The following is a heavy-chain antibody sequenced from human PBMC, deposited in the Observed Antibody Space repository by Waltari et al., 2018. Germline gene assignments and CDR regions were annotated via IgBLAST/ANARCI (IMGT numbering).Heavy chain of an antibody. D-gene: IGHD5-12*01. J-gene: IGHJ3*02. CDR3: ARTGARWLQFAAFDI. Sequence: EVLLVESGGGLVQTGGSLRLSCAASSFTFSHCWLNWVRQAPGKGLEWVANINQDGSEEYYVDSVKGRFTISRDNAKNSLYLEMKTLRAEDTAIYYCARTGARWLQFAAFDIWGQGTMVTVSS. V-gene: IGHV3-7*01. CDR1: SFTFSHCW. CDR2: INQDGSEE.